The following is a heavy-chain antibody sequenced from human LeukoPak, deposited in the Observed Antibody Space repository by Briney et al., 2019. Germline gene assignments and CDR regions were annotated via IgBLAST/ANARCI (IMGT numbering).Heavy chain of an antibody. CDR1: GFTYRSYW. Sequence: GGSVRLSCAACGFTYRSYWMSGVRGSRGVGREWVGNIKQDGSEKTYVDSAKGRFTISRDNAKNSLYLQMSSLRAEDTAVYYCVRNSPDGWDWGQGTLVTVSS. V-gene: IGHV3-7*03. CDR3: VRNSPDGWD. J-gene: IGHJ4*02. D-gene: IGHD1-26*01. CDR2: IKQDGSEK.